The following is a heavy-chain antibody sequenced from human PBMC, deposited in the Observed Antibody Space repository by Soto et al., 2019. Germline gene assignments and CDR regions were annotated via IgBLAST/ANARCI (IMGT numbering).Heavy chain of an antibody. CDR3: ARDKSSSWYSN. CDR1: GGSISSGGYY. V-gene: IGHV4-31*03. J-gene: IGHJ4*02. D-gene: IGHD6-13*01. CDR2: IYYSGST. Sequence: SETLSLTCTVSGGSISSGGYYWSWIRQHPGKGLEWIGYIYYSGSTYYNPSLKSRVTISVDTSKNQFSLKLSSVTAADTAVYYCARDKSSSWYSNWGQGTLVTVSS.